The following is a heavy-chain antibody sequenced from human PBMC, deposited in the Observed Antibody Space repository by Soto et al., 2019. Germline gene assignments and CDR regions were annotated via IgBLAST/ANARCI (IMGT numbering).Heavy chain of an antibody. J-gene: IGHJ4*02. CDR1: GFSFDDYG. D-gene: IGHD3-22*01. CDR3: ARVPYFYDSSGYYFDY. Sequence: EVQLVESGGGVVRPGGSLRLSCAASGFSFDDYGMSWVRQGPGKGLEWVSGINWNGGSTGYADSVKGQFTISRDNAKNSLYLQMKSLRAEDTALYYCARVPYFYDSSGYYFDYWGQGTLVTVSS. CDR2: INWNGGST. V-gene: IGHV3-20*04.